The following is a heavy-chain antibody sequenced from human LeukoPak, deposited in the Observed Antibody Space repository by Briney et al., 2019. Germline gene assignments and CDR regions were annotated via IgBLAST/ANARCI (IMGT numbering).Heavy chain of an antibody. CDR2: ISSGSSTV. CDR1: GFTFSTYN. CDR3: IGGYSYGYVDYFDY. D-gene: IGHD5-18*01. J-gene: IGHJ4*02. V-gene: IGHV3-48*01. Sequence: GGSLRLSCAASGFTFSTYNMNWVRQAPGKGLEWVSYISSGSSTVYYADSVKGRFTISRDNAKNSLYLQMNSLRAEDTAVYYCIGGYSYGYVDYFDYWGQGTLVTVSS.